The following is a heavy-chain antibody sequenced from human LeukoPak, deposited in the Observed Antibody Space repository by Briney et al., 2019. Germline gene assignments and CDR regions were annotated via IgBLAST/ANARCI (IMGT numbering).Heavy chain of an antibody. Sequence: SETLSLTCTVSGGSISSYYWSWIRQPPGKGLEWIGSIYHSGSTYYNPSLKSRVTISVDTSKNQFSLKLSSVTAADTAVYYCARGGIAAAGTGGWFDPWGQGTLVTVSS. CDR1: GGSISSYY. D-gene: IGHD6-13*01. CDR2: IYHSGST. V-gene: IGHV4-59*08. CDR3: ARGGIAAAGTGGWFDP. J-gene: IGHJ5*02.